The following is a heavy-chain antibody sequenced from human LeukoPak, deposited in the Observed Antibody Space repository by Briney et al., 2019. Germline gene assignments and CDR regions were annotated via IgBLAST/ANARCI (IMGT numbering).Heavy chain of an antibody. J-gene: IGHJ5*02. CDR1: GGSISSYY. CDR3: ARGRVSSDYGSDWFDP. Sequence: PSETLSLTCTVSGGSISSYYWSWIRQPAGKGLEWIGRIYTSGSTNYNPSLKSRVTISVDKSKNQFSLKLSSVTAADTAVYYCARGRVSSDYGSDWFDPWGQGTLVTVSS. CDR2: IYTSGST. D-gene: IGHD3-10*01. V-gene: IGHV4-4*07.